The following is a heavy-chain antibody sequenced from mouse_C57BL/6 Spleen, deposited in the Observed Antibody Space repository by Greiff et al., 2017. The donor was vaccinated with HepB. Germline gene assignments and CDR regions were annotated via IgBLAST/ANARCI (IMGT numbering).Heavy chain of an antibody. CDR1: GFTFSDYG. CDR2: ISSGSSTI. Sequence: EVHLVESGGGLVKPGGSLKLSCAASGFTFSDYGMHWVRQAPEKGLEWVAYISSGSSTIYYADTVKGRFTISRDNAKNTLFLQMTSLRSEDTAMYYYARPTTVVDWYFDVWGTGTTVTVSS. J-gene: IGHJ1*03. D-gene: IGHD1-1*01. V-gene: IGHV5-17*01. CDR3: ARPTTVVDWYFDV.